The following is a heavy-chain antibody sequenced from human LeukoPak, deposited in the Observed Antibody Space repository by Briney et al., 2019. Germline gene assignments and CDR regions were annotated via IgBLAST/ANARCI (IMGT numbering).Heavy chain of an antibody. CDR3: ARMAYGGSYAFDI. CDR1: GGSFSSYY. V-gene: IGHV4-59*08. J-gene: IGHJ3*02. CDR2: TYYSGGT. Sequence: KPSETLSLTCTVSGGSFSSYYWSWIRQPPGKGLEWIGYTYYSGGTNYNPSLKSRVTISVDTSKNQFSLKLSSVTAADTAMYYCARMAYGGSYAFDIWGQGTMVTVSS. D-gene: IGHD4-23*01.